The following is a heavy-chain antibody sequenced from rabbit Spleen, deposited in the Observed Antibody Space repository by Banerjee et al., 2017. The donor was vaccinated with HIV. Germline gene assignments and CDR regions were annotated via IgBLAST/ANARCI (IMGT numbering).Heavy chain of an antibody. CDR1: GFDFSNRYY. Sequence: QSLEESGGDLVKPGASLTLTCTASGFDFSNRYYMCWVRQAPGKGLEWIACIFLGGSGSTYYASWAKGRFTVSKTSSTTVTLQMTSLTAADTATYFCARDTGSSFSSYGMDLWGPGTLVTVS. CDR2: IFLGGSGST. J-gene: IGHJ6*01. D-gene: IGHD8-1*01. V-gene: IGHV1S40*01. CDR3: ARDTGSSFSSYGMDL.